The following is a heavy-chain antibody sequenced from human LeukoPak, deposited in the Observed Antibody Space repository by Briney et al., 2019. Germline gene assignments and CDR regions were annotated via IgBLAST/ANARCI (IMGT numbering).Heavy chain of an antibody. V-gene: IGHV3-23*01. D-gene: IGHD1-14*01. CDR2: ISGSGGST. J-gene: IGHJ4*02. CDR3: AKLPPVDHVLRYFDY. Sequence: GGSLRLSCAASGFTFSSYAMSWVRQALGKGLEWVSAISGSGGSTYYADSVKGRFTISRDNSKNTLYLQMNSLRAEDTAVYYCAKLPPVDHVLRYFDYWGQGTLVTVSS. CDR1: GFTFSSYA.